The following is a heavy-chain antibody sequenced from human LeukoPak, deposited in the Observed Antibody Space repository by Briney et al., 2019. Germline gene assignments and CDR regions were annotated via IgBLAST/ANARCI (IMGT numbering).Heavy chain of an antibody. J-gene: IGHJ3*02. D-gene: IGHD5-18*01. CDR1: GYTFNDYF. CDR2: INPNSGST. V-gene: IGHV1-2*02. Sequence: ASVKVSCKTSGYTFNDYFMHWVRQAPGQGLEWMGWINPNSGSTKHAQRFQGRVTMTRDTSISTAYMEVSRLRSDDSAVYYCARAVDTYFAFDIWGQGTMVTVSS. CDR3: ARAVDTYFAFDI.